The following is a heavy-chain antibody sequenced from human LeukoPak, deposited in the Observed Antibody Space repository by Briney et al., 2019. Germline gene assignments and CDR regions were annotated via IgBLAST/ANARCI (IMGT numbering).Heavy chain of an antibody. J-gene: IGHJ4*02. V-gene: IGHV3-23*01. CDR2: ISGSGGTT. CDR3: AKVHSSGWYYFDY. D-gene: IGHD6-19*01. CDR1: GFTFNSYA. Sequence: GGSLRLSCAASGFTFNSYAMSWVRQAPGKGLEWVSGISGSGGTTYYADSVKGRFSISRDNSKNTLYLQMNSLRAEDTAVYYCAKVHSSGWYYFDYWGQGTLITVSS.